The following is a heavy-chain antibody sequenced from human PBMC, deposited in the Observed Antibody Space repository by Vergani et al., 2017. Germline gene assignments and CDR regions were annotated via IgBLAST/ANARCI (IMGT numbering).Heavy chain of an antibody. V-gene: IGHV3-48*04. D-gene: IGHD4/OR15-4a*01. CDR1: GFTFSSYS. CDR2: ISSSSSTI. J-gene: IGHJ4*02. CDR3: ARGTIRGPDSGATLAN. Sequence: EVQLVESGGGLVQPGGSLRLSCAASGFTFSSYSMNWVRQAPGKVLDWVSYISSSSSTIYYADSVKGRLTISRDNAKNSLYLQMNSLRAEDTAVDYCARGTIRGPDSGATLANWGQGTLVTVSS.